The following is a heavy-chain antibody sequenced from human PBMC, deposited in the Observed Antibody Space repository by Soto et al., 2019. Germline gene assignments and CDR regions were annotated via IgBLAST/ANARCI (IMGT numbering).Heavy chain of an antibody. D-gene: IGHD3-22*01. CDR3: VRDQLYYYDIFGRTLNGFDI. CDR1: GFIFRDWF. J-gene: IGHJ3*02. V-gene: IGHV3-11*01. CDR2: ISKDSGRAT. Sequence: GGSLRLSCAASGFIFRDWFMSWIRQAPGKGLEWISYISKDSGRATRYADSVKGRFTISRDNAKNSLFLQMNNLTVEDTAVYYCVRDQLYYYDIFGRTLNGFDIWGQGTMVTVSS.